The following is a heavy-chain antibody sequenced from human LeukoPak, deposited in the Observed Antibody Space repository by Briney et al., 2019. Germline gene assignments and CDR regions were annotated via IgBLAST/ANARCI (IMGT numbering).Heavy chain of an antibody. Sequence: ASVKVSCKASGYTFTSYGISWVRQAPGQVLEWMGWISAYNGNTNYAQKLQGRVTMTTDTSTSTAYMELRSLRSDDTAVYYCARHTWNPYYFDYWGQGTLVTVSS. CDR1: GYTFTSYG. CDR2: ISAYNGNT. CDR3: ARHTWNPYYFDY. J-gene: IGHJ4*02. V-gene: IGHV1-18*01. D-gene: IGHD1-1*01.